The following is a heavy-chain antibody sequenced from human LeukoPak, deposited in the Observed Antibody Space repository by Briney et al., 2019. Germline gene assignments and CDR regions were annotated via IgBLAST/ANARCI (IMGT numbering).Heavy chain of an antibody. D-gene: IGHD6-19*01. J-gene: IGHJ4*02. Sequence: GGSLRLSCAASGFTFSSYGMHWVRQAPGKGLEWVAFIRYDGSNKYYADSVKGRFTISRDNSKNTLYLQMNSLRAEDTAVYYCAKDRGQWLSNYFDYWGRGTLVTVSS. CDR1: GFTFSSYG. CDR3: AKDRGQWLSNYFDY. CDR2: IRYDGSNK. V-gene: IGHV3-30*02.